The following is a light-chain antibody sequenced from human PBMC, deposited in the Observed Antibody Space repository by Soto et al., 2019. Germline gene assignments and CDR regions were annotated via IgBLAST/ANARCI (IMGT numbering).Light chain of an antibody. CDR1: SGSFSTSFY. CDR2: NTN. Sequence: QAVVTQEPSFSVSPGGTVTLTCGLSSGSFSTSFYPSWYQQTPGQAPRTLIYNTNTRSSGVPDRFSGSILGNKAALTITGAHADDESDYYCVLYMGSVSVFGGGTKLTVL. J-gene: IGLJ2*01. V-gene: IGLV8-61*01. CDR3: VLYMGSVSV.